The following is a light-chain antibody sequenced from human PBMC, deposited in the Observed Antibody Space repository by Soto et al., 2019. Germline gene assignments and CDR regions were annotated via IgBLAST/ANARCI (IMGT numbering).Light chain of an antibody. V-gene: IGLV1-47*01. CDR3: AAWDDSLSGGV. CDR2: RNN. J-gene: IGLJ3*02. Sequence: QSVLTQPPSASGTPGQRVTISCSGSSSNIGSNYVYWYQQLQGTAPKLLIYRNNQRPSGVPDRFSGSKSGTSASLAISGLRSEDEADYYCAAWDDSLSGGVFGGGTKVTVL. CDR1: SSNIGSNY.